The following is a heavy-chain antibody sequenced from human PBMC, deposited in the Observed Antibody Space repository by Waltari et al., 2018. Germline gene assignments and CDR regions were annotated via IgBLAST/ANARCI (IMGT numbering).Heavy chain of an antibody. D-gene: IGHD1-1*01. V-gene: IGHV1-8*03. J-gene: IGHJ4*02. Sequence: QVQLVQSGAEVKKPGASVKVSCKASGYTFTSYDINWVRQATGQGLEWMGWMNPNRGNTGYAQKFQGRVTITRNTSISTAYMELSSLRSEDTAVYYCARGHHVAAVYPRPFDYWGQGTLVTVSS. CDR1: GYTFTSYD. CDR2: MNPNRGNT. CDR3: ARGHHVAAVYPRPFDY.